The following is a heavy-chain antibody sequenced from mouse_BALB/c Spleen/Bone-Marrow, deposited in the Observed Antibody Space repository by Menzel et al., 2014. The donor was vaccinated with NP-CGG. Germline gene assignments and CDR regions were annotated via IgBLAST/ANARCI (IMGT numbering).Heavy chain of an antibody. CDR3: TRGRTWDYDY. D-gene: IGHD4-1*01. CDR1: GYTFTSYY. V-gene: IGHV1S81*02. Sequence: QVQLKQSGAELVKPGASAKLSCKASGYTFTSYYMYWVKQRPGQGLEWIGEINPNNGGTNFNERFKSRATLTVDKSSSTAYMQLSSLTSEVSAVYYCTRGRTWDYDYWGQGTTLTVSS. CDR2: INPNNGGT. J-gene: IGHJ2*01.